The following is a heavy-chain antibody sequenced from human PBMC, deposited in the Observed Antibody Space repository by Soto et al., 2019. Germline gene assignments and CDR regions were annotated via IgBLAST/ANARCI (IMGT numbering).Heavy chain of an antibody. J-gene: IGHJ4*02. V-gene: IGHV1-3*01. D-gene: IGHD3-10*01. CDR3: ASPSYGSGNFY. CDR1: GYTFSTYL. Sequence: QVQLVQSGAEVKKPGASVKVSCKASGYTFSTYLLHWVRQAPGQGLEWMGWINADNGYTKYSQNFQGRVTLTRDTSASTSYMELSSLRSEDTAVYYCASPSYGSGNFYWGQGSLVTVSS. CDR2: INADNGYT.